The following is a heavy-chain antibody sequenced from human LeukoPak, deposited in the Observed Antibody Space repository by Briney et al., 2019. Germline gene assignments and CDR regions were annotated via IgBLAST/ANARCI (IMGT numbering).Heavy chain of an antibody. CDR1: GFNFIEIS. Sequence: GASVKVSCKVSGFNFIEISMHWVRQAPGKGLEWVGALDPEDGMTLYAQNFQGRVTMTADTATDTAYMELSSLRDEDTAVYYCATGPHYGSSGYYYMRKYENFDIWGQGTMVTVSS. J-gene: IGHJ3*02. V-gene: IGHV1-24*01. D-gene: IGHD3-22*01. CDR3: ATGPHYGSSGYYYMRKYENFDI. CDR2: LDPEDGMT.